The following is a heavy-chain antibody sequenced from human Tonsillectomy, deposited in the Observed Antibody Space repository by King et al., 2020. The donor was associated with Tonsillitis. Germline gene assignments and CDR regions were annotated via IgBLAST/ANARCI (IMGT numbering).Heavy chain of an antibody. CDR3: ASHTMIVVVYWYFDL. CDR1: GGSISSSSYY. CDR2: IYYSGST. D-gene: IGHD3-22*01. J-gene: IGHJ2*01. Sequence: QLQESGPGLVKPSETLSLTCTVSGGSISSSSYYWGWIRQPPGKGLEWIGSIYYSGSTYYTPSLQSRVTISVDTSKNQFSLKLSSVTAADTAVYYCASHTMIVVVYWYFDLWGRGTLVTVSS. V-gene: IGHV4-39*07.